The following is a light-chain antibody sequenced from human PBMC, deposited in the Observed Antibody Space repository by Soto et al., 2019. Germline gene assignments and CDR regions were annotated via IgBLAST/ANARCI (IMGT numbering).Light chain of an antibody. CDR2: KAS. V-gene: IGKV1-5*03. CDR3: QHYNSYSEA. CDR1: QSIRNW. J-gene: IGKJ1*01. Sequence: DIQMPQSPSTLSASVGDRVTITFRASQSIRNWLAWYQQKPGKAPKLLIYKASTLKSGVPSRFSGSGSGTEFTLTISSLQPDDFATYYCQHYNSYSEAFGQGTKVDIK.